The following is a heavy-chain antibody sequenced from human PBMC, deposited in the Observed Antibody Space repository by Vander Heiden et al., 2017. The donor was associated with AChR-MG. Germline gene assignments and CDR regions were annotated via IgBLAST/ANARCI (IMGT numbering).Heavy chain of an antibody. CDR1: GGSFSGYY. CDR2: INHSGST. D-gene: IGHD3-10*01. Sequence: QVQLQQWGAGLLKPSETLSLTCAAYGGSFSGYYWSWTRQPPGKGLEWIGEINHSGSTNYNPSLKSRVTISVDTSKNQFSLKLSSVTAADTAVYYCARGKGVTGVWGKGTTVTVSS. J-gene: IGHJ6*04. V-gene: IGHV4-34*01. CDR3: ARGKGVTGV.